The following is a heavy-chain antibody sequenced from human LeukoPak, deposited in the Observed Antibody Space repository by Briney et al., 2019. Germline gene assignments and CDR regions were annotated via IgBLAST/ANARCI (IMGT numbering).Heavy chain of an antibody. V-gene: IGHV4-34*01. CDR3: ARSRMVRGVIMSRGWFDP. J-gene: IGHJ5*02. D-gene: IGHD3-10*01. CDR2: INHSGST. CDR1: GGSFSGYY. Sequence: SETLSLTCAVYGGSFSGYYWSWIRQPPGKGLEWIGEINHSGSTNYNPSLKSRVTISVDTSKNQFSLKLSSVTAADTAVYYCARSRMVRGVIMSRGWFDPWGQGTLVTVS.